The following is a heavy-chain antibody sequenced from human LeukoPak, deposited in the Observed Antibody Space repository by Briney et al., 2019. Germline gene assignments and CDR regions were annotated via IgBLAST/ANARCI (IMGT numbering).Heavy chain of an antibody. CDR3: ARTRPQDHATSYMDV. CDR2: IFYSGTT. V-gene: IGHV4-59*08. CDR1: GDSITSDY. J-gene: IGHJ6*03. D-gene: IGHD1-26*01. Sequence: PSETLSLTCNVSGDSITSDYWSWIRQSPEKGLEWIGFIFYSGTTSYNPSLQSRVTISMDTSKSQFSLKLNSVTAADTAVYYCARTRPQDHATSYMDVWGKGTTVTVSS.